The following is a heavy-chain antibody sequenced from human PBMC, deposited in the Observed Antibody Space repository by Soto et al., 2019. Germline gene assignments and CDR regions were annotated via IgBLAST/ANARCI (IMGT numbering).Heavy chain of an antibody. CDR2: IKSKTDGGTT. Sequence: GGSLRLSCAASGFTFSNAWMNWVRQAPGKGLEWVGRIKSKTDGGTTDYAAPVKGRFTISRDDSKNTLYLQMNSLKTEDTAVYYCTTQQQQVGATRAARTNWGQGTLVTVSS. CDR1: GFTFSNAW. V-gene: IGHV3-15*07. CDR3: TTQQQQVGATRAARTN. D-gene: IGHD1-26*01. J-gene: IGHJ4*02.